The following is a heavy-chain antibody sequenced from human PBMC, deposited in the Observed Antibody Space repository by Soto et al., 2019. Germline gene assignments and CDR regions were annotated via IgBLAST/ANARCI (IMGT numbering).Heavy chain of an antibody. J-gene: IGHJ2*01. V-gene: IGHV4-59*08. CDR2: IYYSGTT. CDR3: ARPARTGDMWYFDL. D-gene: IGHD7-27*01. CDR1: GGSISSYY. Sequence: QVQLQESGPGLVKPSETLSLTCTVSGGSISSYYWSWIRQPPGQGLEWIGYIYYSGTTNYNPSLKSRVTISVDTSKNQFSLKLRSVTAADTAVYYCARPARTGDMWYFDLWGRGTLVTVSS.